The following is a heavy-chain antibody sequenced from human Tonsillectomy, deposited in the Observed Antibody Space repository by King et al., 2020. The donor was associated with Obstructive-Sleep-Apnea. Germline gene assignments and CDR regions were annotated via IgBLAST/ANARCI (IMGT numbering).Heavy chain of an antibody. J-gene: IGHJ4*02. CDR3: ARTPDYYDSSGYSYYFDY. Sequence: QLVQSGGGVVQPGRSLRLSCAASGFTFSSYGMHWVRQAPGKGLEWVAVIWYDGSNKDYADSVKGRFTISRDNSKNTLYLQMNSLRAEDTAVYYCARTPDYYDSSGYSYYFDYWGQGTLVTVSS. D-gene: IGHD3-22*01. CDR1: GFTFSSYG. CDR2: IWYDGSNK. V-gene: IGHV3-33*01.